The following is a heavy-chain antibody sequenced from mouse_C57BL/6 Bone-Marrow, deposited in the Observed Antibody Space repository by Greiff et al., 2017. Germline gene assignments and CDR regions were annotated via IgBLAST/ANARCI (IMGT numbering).Heavy chain of an antibody. D-gene: IGHD1-2*01. CDR1: GYTFTSYD. J-gene: IGHJ2*01. V-gene: IGHV1-85*01. CDR2: IYPRDGST. CDR3: ASKGTADY. Sequence: VKLVESGPELVKPGASVKLSCKASGYTFTSYDINWVKQRPGQGLEWIGWIYPRDGSTKYNEKFKGKATLTVDTSSSTAYMELHSLTSEDSAVYFCASKGTADYWGPGTTLTVSS.